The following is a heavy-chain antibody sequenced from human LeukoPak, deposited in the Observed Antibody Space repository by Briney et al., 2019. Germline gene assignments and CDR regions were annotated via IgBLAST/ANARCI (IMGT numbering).Heavy chain of an antibody. J-gene: IGHJ4*02. CDR2: IYSGGST. Sequence: GGSLRLSCAASGFTVSSNYMSWVRQAPGKGLEWVSVIYSGGSTYYADSVKGRFTISRDNSKNTLYLQMNSLRAEDTAVYYCATDSCGGDCYYFDYWGQGTLVTVSS. CDR1: GFTVSSNY. V-gene: IGHV3-53*01. CDR3: ATDSCGGDCYYFDY. D-gene: IGHD2-21*01.